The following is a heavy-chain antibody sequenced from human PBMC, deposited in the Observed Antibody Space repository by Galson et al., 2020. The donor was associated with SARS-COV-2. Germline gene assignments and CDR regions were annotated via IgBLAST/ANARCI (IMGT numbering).Heavy chain of an antibody. V-gene: IGHV1-2*02. CDR1: GYTFTGFY. CDR3: AVHDYADYVANYYHFAFNL. D-gene: IGHD4-17*01. J-gene: IGHJ6*02. CDR2: INPKSGDT. Sequence: ASVKVSCKASGYTFTGFYMHWVRQAPGQGLEWMGWINPKSGDTHYAQKFQGRVTMTRDTSIGTPYMELTSLRSDDTAMYYCAVHDYADYVANYYHFAFNLWGQLTTFIVSS.